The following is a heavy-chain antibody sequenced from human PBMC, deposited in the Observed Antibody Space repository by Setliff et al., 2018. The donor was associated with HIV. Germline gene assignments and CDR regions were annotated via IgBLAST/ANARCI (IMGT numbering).Heavy chain of an antibody. CDR1: GFTFSTYA. V-gene: IGHV3-23*01. CDR3: AHSVGSGSYYNPDAFDI. D-gene: IGHD3-10*01. Sequence: GESLKIPWIASGFTFSTYAMGWVRQAPGKGLEWVSTVGAVGGPTHYAESVKGRFTISKDNSKNTLYLQMSSLRDEDTAIYYCAHSVGSGSYYNPDAFDIWGQGTMVTVSS. J-gene: IGHJ3*02. CDR2: VGAVGGPT.